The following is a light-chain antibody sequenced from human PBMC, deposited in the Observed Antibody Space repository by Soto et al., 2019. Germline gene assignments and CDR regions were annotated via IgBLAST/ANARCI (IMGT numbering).Light chain of an antibody. CDR1: SSDVGGYNF. J-gene: IGLJ2*01. V-gene: IGLV2-14*01. CDR3: SSYTSSSTLVV. CDR2: DVT. Sequence: QSALTQPASVSGSPGQSITIPCTGTSSDVGGYNFVSCYQQYPGKAPKLMIYDVTNRPSGVSNRFSASKSGNTASLTISGLQAEDEANYYCSSYTSSSTLVVFGGGTKLTVL.